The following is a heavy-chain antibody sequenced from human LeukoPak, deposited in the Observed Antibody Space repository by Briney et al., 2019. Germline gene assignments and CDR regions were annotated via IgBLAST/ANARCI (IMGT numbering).Heavy chain of an antibody. J-gene: IGHJ4*02. Sequence: PGGSLRLSCAASGFTFSSHAMGWVRQAPGKGLEWVSAIGGSGGSTYYADSVKGRFTISRDNSKNTLYLRMNSLRAEDTALYYCARDPGVVAFHYFDYWGQGTLVTVSS. CDR2: IGGSGGST. CDR3: ARDPGVVAFHYFDY. V-gene: IGHV3-23*01. D-gene: IGHD3-3*01. CDR1: GFTFSSHA.